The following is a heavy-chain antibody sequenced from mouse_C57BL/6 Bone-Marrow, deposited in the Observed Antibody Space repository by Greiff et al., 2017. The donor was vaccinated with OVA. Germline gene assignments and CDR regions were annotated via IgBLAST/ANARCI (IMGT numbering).Heavy chain of an antibody. V-gene: IGHV1-55*01. Sequence: VQLQQSGAELVKPGASVKMSCKASGYTFTSYWITWVKQRPGQGLEWIGDIYPGSGSTNYNEKFKSKATLTVDTSSSTAYMQLSSLTSEDSAVYYCARKTQLVGYYFDYWGQGTTLTVSS. CDR2: IYPGSGST. CDR3: ARKTQLVGYYFDY. J-gene: IGHJ2*01. CDR1: GYTFTSYW. D-gene: IGHD2-10*02.